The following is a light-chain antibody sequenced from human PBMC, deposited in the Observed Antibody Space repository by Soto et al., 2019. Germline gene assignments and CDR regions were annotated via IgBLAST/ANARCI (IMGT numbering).Light chain of an antibody. V-gene: IGKV3-15*01. CDR1: QSVSND. J-gene: IGKJ1*01. CDR2: EAS. CDR3: QKYNQWPWT. Sequence: IVLTLSPGTLSLSPGDRATLSCRASQSVSNDYVAWVQPKPGQAPRLLLYEASIRATGIPARFSGDGSGTEFTLTISCLQSEDFGIYYCQKYNQWPWTFGPGTKVDIK.